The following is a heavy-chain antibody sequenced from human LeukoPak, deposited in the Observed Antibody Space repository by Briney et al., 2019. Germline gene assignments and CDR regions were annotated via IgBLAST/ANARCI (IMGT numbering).Heavy chain of an antibody. Sequence: PSETLSLTCTVSGGSISSYYWSWIRQPPGKGLEWIGYIYYSGSTNYNPSLKSRVTISVDTSKNQFSLKLSSVTAADTAVYYCAGEKGPEGYCSDGSCYSRNAFDIWGQGTMVTVSS. D-gene: IGHD2-15*01. CDR2: IYYSGST. CDR1: GGSISSYY. V-gene: IGHV4-59*01. J-gene: IGHJ3*02. CDR3: AGEKGPEGYCSDGSCYSRNAFDI.